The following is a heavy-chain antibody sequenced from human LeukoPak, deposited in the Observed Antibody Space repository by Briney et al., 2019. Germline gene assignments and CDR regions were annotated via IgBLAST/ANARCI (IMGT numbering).Heavy chain of an antibody. D-gene: IGHD4-17*01. Sequence: GGSLRLSCAASGFTFSSYAMSWVRQAPGKGLEWVSAISGSGGSTYYADSVKGRFTISRDNSKNTLYLQMNSLRAEDTAVYYCARGGYGDYGENWFDPWGQGTLVTVSS. CDR3: ARGGYGDYGENWFDP. CDR2: ISGSGGST. J-gene: IGHJ5*02. V-gene: IGHV3-23*01. CDR1: GFTFSSYA.